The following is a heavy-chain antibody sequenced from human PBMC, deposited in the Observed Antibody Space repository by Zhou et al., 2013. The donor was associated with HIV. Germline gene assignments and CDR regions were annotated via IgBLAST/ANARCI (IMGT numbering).Heavy chain of an antibody. CDR3: ARANDWNDVGDY. J-gene: IGHJ4*02. Sequence: QVQLVQSGAEVKKPGSSVKVSCKASGGTFSNYAFSWVRLAPGQGLEWLGDIVPIFNKPSYAQKFQGRVTITTDESTSTAYMELSSLRSEDTAVYYCARANDWNDVGDYWGQGNPGHRLL. D-gene: IGHD1-1*01. CDR2: IVPIFNKP. CDR1: GGTFSNYA. V-gene: IGHV1-69*05.